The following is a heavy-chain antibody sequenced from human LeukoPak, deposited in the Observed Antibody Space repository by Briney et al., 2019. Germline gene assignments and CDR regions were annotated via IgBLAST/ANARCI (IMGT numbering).Heavy chain of an antibody. CDR2: ITGSGATT. D-gene: IGHD1-26*01. J-gene: IGHJ4*02. CDR3: AKDRSLAGAESLDY. Sequence: GSLRLSCAASGFTFRSYAMSWVRQAPGKGLEWVSAITGSGATTYYADSVRGRFTISRDNSKNTLYLQMNGLRAEDTAVYYCAKDRSLAGAESLDYWGQGTLVTVSS. CDR1: GFTFRSYA. V-gene: IGHV3-23*01.